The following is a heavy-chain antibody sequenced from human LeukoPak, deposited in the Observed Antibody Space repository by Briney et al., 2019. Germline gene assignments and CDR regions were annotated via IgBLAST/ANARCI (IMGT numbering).Heavy chain of an antibody. D-gene: IGHD6-19*01. CDR3: ARGPGLAVTGTD. CDR1: GFTFSSYG. Sequence: GGSLRVSCAASGFTFSSYGMSWVRQAPGKGLEWVSAISGSGGSTYYADSVKGRFTISRDNSKNTLYLQMNSLRAEDTAVYYCARGPGLAVTGTDWGQGTLVTVSS. J-gene: IGHJ4*02. V-gene: IGHV3-23*01. CDR2: ISGSGGST.